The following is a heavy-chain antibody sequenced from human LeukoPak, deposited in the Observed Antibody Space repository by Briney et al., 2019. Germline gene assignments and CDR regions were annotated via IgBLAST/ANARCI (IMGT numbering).Heavy chain of an antibody. CDR3: ARDRAQSFDI. J-gene: IGHJ3*02. CDR2: ISYDGSNK. D-gene: IGHD3-10*01. CDR1: GFTFSSYA. Sequence: GGSLRLSCAASGFTFSSYAMHWVRQAPGKGLEWVAVISYDGSNKCYADSVKGRFTISRDNSKNTLYLQMNSLRAEDTAVYYCARDRAQSFDIWGQGTMVTVSS. V-gene: IGHV3-30*04.